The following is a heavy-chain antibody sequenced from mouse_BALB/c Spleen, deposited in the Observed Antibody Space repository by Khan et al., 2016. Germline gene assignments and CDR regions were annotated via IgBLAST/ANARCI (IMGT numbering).Heavy chain of an antibody. Sequence: VQLQQSGAELVKPGASVKLSCTASGFNIKDTYMHWVKLRPEQGLEWIGWIDPENGNTISDTKFPGMASITADTSYNTAYLQLSSLTSADTAVYYFSLNGYGCAYWGQGTLVTVSA. CDR2: IDPENGNT. CDR3: SLNGYGCAY. CDR1: GFNIKDTY. D-gene: IGHD2-2*01. V-gene: IGHV14-3*02. J-gene: IGHJ3*01.